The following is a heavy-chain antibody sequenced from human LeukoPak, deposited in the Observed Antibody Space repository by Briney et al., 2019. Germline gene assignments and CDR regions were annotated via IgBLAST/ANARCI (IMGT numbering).Heavy chain of an antibody. J-gene: IGHJ6*02. V-gene: IGHV3-20*04. CDR2: ISWYSGNI. D-gene: IGHD2-21*01. CDR3: AREVWRRVFYYGVDV. CDR1: GFTFSSYS. Sequence: GGSLRLSCAASGFTFSSYSMSWVRQAPGKGLEWVSSISWYSGNIGYADSVKGRSSISRDNAKNTLYLEMNSLRTDDTALYFCAREVWRRVFYYGVDVWGQGTTVAVSS.